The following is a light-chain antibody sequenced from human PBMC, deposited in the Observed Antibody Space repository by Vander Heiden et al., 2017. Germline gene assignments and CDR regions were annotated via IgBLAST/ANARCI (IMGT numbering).Light chain of an antibody. CDR2: EDS. CDR3: YSTDSSGNHRV. Sequence: SYKLTQPPSVSVSPGQTARITCSGDALPKKYAYWYQQKSGQAPVLVIYEDSKRPSGIPERFSGSSSGTMATLTISGAQVEDEGDYYCYSTDSSGNHRVFGGGTKLTVL. J-gene: IGLJ3*02. CDR1: ALPKKY. V-gene: IGLV3-10*01.